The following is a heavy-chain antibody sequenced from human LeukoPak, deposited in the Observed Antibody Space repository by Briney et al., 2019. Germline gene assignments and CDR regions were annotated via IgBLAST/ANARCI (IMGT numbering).Heavy chain of an antibody. CDR3: ARDARDYSNYVGLYYYYYGMDV. D-gene: IGHD4-11*01. V-gene: IGHV1-3*01. CDR2: INAGNGNT. J-gene: IGHJ6*02. Sequence: GASVKVSCKAFGYTFTSYAMHWVRQAPGQRLEWMGWINAGNGNTKYSQKFQGRVTITRDTSASTAYMELSSLRSEDTAVYYCARDARDYSNYVGLYYYYYGMDVWGQGTTVTVSS. CDR1: GYTFTSYA.